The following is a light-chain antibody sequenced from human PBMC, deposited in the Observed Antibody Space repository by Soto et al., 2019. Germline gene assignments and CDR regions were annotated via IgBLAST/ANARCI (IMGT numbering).Light chain of an antibody. CDR3: QHYNCYSEA. CDR2: KAS. V-gene: IGKV1-5*03. Sequence: DSQRTKSPSSMSASVGDRVTITCQASQDIINYLNGYQQKPGKAPKLLIYKASTLKSGVPSRFSGSGSGTEFTLTISSLQPDDFATYYCQHYNCYSEACGQGTKV. CDR1: QDIINY. J-gene: IGKJ1*01.